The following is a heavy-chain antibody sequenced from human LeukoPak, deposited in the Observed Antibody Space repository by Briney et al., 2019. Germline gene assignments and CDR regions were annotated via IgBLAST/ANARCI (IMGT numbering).Heavy chain of an antibody. CDR3: AREVEEVPAAMGVYYYYYMDV. CDR2: INGDGRRA. D-gene: IGHD2-2*01. V-gene: IGHV3-74*01. J-gene: IGHJ6*03. Sequence: GGSLRLSCAASGFTFSSYWLHWVRQAPGKGLVWVSRINGDGRRANYAESVKGRFTISRDNAKNTLYLQMNSLRAEDTAVYYCAREVEEVPAAMGVYYYYYMDVWGKGTSVTVSS. CDR1: GFTFSSYW.